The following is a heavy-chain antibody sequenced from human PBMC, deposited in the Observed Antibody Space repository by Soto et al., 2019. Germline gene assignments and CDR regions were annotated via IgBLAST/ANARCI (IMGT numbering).Heavy chain of an antibody. V-gene: IGHV3-73*02. J-gene: IGHJ5*02. D-gene: IGHD2-15*01. CDR3: TPGAAVLGYCSGGSCLA. CDR2: IRSKANSYAT. CDR1: GFTFSGSA. Sequence: EVQLVESGGGLVQPGGSLKLSCAASGFTFSGSAMHWVRQASGKGLEWVGRIRSKANSYATAYAASVKGRFTISRDDSKNTAYLQMNSLETEDTAVYYCTPGAAVLGYCSGGSCLAWGQGTLVTVSS.